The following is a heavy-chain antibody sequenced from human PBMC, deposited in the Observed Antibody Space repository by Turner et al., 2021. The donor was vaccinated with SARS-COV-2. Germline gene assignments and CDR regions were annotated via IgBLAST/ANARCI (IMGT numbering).Heavy chain of an antibody. CDR3: AGRSHYDSSGYYSDY. D-gene: IGHD3-22*01. V-gene: IGHV1-69*01. CDR2: IIPIFGQT. CDR1: GGTFSSYA. J-gene: IGHJ4*02. Sequence: QVQLVQSGAEVKKLGSSVKVSCKASGGTFSSYAISWVRQAPGQGLEWMGGIIPIFGQTNYAQKFQGRDTITADESTSTAYKELSSLRSEDTAVYYCAGRSHYDSSGYYSDYWGQGTLVTVSS.